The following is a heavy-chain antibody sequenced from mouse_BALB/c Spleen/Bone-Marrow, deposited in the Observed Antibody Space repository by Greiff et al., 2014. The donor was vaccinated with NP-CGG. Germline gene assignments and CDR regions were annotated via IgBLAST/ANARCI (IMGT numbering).Heavy chain of an antibody. CDR2: ISSGSSTI. D-gene: IGHD1-1*01. J-gene: IGHJ2*01. CDR1: GFTFSSFG. V-gene: IGHV5-17*02. CDR3: ARLRRYYGYFDY. Sequence: EVMLVESGGGLVQPGGSRKLSCAASGFTFSSFGMHWVRQAPEKGLEWVAYISSGSSTIYYADTVKGRFTISRDNPKNTLFLQMISLRSEDTAMYYCARLRRYYGYFDYWGQGTTLTVSS.